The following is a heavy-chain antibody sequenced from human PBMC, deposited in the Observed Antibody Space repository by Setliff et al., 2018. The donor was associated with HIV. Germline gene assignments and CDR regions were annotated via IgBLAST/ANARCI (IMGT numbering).Heavy chain of an antibody. Sequence: TSETLSLTCTVSGDSTSSSSSYWGWIRQPPGKGLEWIGYIYSSGNTNYNPSLKSRVIISVNTSKNQFSLKLSSVTAADTAVYYCARVYYDILTGYGYFDDWGQGTLVTVSS. V-gene: IGHV4-61*05. CDR3: ARVYYDILTGYGYFDD. D-gene: IGHD3-9*01. J-gene: IGHJ4*02. CDR2: IYSSGNT. CDR1: GDSTSSSSSY.